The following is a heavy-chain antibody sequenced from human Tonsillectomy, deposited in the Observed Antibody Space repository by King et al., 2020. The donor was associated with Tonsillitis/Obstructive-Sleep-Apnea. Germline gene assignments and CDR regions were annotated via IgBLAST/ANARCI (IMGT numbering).Heavy chain of an antibody. CDR2: ISYSGST. V-gene: IGHV4-59*01. D-gene: IGHD6-19*01. CDR3: ARVRGSGWDLDAFDI. CDR1: GGSISSYY. J-gene: IGHJ3*02. Sequence: QMQLQESGPGLVKPSETLSLTCTVSGGSISSYYWSWIRQPPGKGLEWIGYISYSGSTNDNPSLKSRVTISVDTSKNQFSLKLRSMTAADTAVYYCARVRGSGWDLDAFDIWGQGTMVTVSS.